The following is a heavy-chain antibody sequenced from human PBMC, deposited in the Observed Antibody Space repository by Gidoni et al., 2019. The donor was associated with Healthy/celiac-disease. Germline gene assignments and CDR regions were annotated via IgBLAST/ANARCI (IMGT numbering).Heavy chain of an antibody. D-gene: IGHD4-17*01. CDR3: AREAWASYGDYRGVDAFDI. CDR2: INPHSGGT. V-gene: IGHV1-2*06. Sequence: QVQLVQSGAEVKKPGAPVKVHCMSSGYTFTGYYIHWVRQAPGQGLEWMGRINPHSGGTNYAQKFQGRVTRTRDTSISTAYMELSRLRSDDTAVYYCAREAWASYGDYRGVDAFDIWGQVTMVTVSS. J-gene: IGHJ3*02. CDR1: GYTFTGYY.